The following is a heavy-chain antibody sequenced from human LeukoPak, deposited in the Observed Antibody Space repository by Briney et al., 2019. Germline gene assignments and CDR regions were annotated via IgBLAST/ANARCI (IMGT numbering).Heavy chain of an antibody. V-gene: IGHV4-61*01. Sequence: PSETLSLTCTVSGGSVSSGSYYWSWIRQTPGKGLEWIGYIYYSGSTNYNPSLKSRVTISVDTSKNQFSLKLSSVTAADTAVYYCARDLGSGVAVWFDPWGQGTLVTVSS. J-gene: IGHJ5*02. CDR1: GGSVSSGSYY. CDR2: IYYSGST. CDR3: ARDLGSGVAVWFDP. D-gene: IGHD6-19*01.